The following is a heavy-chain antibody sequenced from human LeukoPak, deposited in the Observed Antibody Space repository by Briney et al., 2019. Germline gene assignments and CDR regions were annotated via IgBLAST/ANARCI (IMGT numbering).Heavy chain of an antibody. D-gene: IGHD3-22*01. J-gene: IGHJ4*02. Sequence: GGSLRLSCTASGFTFGDYAMSWFRQAPGKGLEWVGFIRSKAYGGTTEYAASVKGRFTISRDDSKSIAYLQMNSLKTEDTAVYYCTRVPRYYDRSVRGPVDYWGQGTLATVSS. V-gene: IGHV3-49*03. CDR3: TRVPRYYDRSVRGPVDY. CDR1: GFTFGDYA. CDR2: IRSKAYGGTT.